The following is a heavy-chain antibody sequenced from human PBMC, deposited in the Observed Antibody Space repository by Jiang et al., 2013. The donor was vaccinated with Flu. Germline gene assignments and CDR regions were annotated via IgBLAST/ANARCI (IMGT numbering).Heavy chain of an antibody. V-gene: IGHV4-30-4*08. J-gene: IGHJ5*02. CDR1: GGSISSDNYY. CDR3: ARGSVVVAAIDGWFDP. Sequence: GPGLVKPSQTLSLTCTVSGGSISSDNYYWSWIRQPPGKGLEWIGYIYDSGRSYYNPSLKSRVSISIDTARNNFSLKLTSVTAADTAVYYCARGSVVVAAIDGWFDPW. CDR2: IYDSGRS. D-gene: IGHD2-21*02.